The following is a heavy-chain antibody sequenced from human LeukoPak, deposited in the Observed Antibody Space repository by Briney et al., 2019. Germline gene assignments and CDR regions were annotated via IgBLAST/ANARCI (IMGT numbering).Heavy chain of an antibody. CDR1: GYTFTSYG. J-gene: IGHJ4*02. Sequence: ASVKVSCKASGYTFTSYGISWVRQATGQGLEWMGWMNPNSGNTGYAQKFQGRVTMTRNTSISTAYMELSSLRSEDTAVYCCARQTTVYSSGFIDYWGQGTLVTVSS. D-gene: IGHD6-19*01. V-gene: IGHV1-8*02. CDR2: MNPNSGNT. CDR3: ARQTTVYSSGFIDY.